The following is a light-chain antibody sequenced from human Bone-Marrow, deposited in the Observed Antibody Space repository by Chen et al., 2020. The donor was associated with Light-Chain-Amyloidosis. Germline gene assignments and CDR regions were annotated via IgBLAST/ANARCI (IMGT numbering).Light chain of an antibody. CDR1: HIGSTS. CDR2: DDS. CDR3: QVWDRSSDRPV. V-gene: IGLV3-21*02. J-gene: IGLJ3*02. Sequence: SYVLTQPSSVSVAPGQTATIACGGNHIGSTSVHWYQQTPGQAPLLVVYDDSDRPSGIPERLSASHSGNTATLPISRVAAGDEAAYYCQVWDRSSDRPVFGGGPKLTVL.